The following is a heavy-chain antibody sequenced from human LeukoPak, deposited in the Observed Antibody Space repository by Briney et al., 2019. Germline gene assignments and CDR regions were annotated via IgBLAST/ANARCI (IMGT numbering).Heavy chain of an antibody. Sequence: SETLSLTCAVYGGSFSGYYWSWIRQPPGKRLEWIGEINHSGSTNYNPSLKSRVTISLDTSKNQFSLKVTSVTAADTAVYYCAREGSRSPAALDYWGQGALVTVSS. CDR2: INHSGST. CDR3: AREGSRSPAALDY. CDR1: GGSFSGYY. D-gene: IGHD3-10*01. V-gene: IGHV4-34*01. J-gene: IGHJ4*02.